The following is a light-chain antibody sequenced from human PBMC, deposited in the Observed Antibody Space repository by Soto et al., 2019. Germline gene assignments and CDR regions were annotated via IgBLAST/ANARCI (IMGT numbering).Light chain of an antibody. CDR1: SSDVGGYNY. CDR2: DVS. V-gene: IGLV2-14*01. Sequence: QSALTQPAXVSGSPGXXITISCTGTSSDVGGYNYVSWYQQHPGKAPKLMIYDVSNRPSGVSNRFSGSKSGNTASLTISGLQAEDEADYYCSSYTSSSTLVVFGGGTKLTVL. J-gene: IGLJ2*01. CDR3: SSYTSSSTLVV.